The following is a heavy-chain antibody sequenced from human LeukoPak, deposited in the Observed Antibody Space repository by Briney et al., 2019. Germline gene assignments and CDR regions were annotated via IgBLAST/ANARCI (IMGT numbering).Heavy chain of an antibody. CDR3: ARGTYCSGGSCYYYLDN. CDR1: GDSIGSSSYY. D-gene: IGHD2-15*01. Sequence: SETLSLTCTVSGDSIGSSSYYWGWIRQPPGKGLEWIGRFSYSGSVDDNPSLKSRVTISVDTSRNQFSLRLSSVTAADTAVYYCARGTYCSGGSCYYYLDNWGQGTLVTVSS. V-gene: IGHV4-39*07. CDR2: FSYSGSV. J-gene: IGHJ4*02.